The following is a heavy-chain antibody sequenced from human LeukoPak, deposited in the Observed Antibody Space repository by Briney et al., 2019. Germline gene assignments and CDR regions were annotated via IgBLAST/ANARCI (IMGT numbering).Heavy chain of an antibody. V-gene: IGHV3-23*01. CDR3: AIFPSSWYVD. D-gene: IGHD6-13*01. CDR1: GFTFSSYA. J-gene: IGHJ4*02. Sequence: PGRSLRLSCAASGFTFSSYAMHWVRQAPGKGLEWVSAISGSGGSTYYADSVKGRFTISRDNSKNTLYLQMNSLRAEDTAVYYCAIFPSSWYVDWGQGTLVTVSS. CDR2: ISGSGGST.